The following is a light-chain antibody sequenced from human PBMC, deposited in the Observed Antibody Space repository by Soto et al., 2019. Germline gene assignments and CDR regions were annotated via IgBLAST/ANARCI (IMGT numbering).Light chain of an antibody. CDR1: QSVTSTY. CDR2: GAS. J-gene: IGKJ1*01. V-gene: IGKV3-20*01. Sequence: EIVLTQSPGTLSLSPGERATLSCRASQSVTSTYLAWYQQKPGQAPRLLIFGASSRATGIPDRFSGSGSGTDFTLTITRLEPEDSTVYYCHQYGDSPETFGQGTKVDIK. CDR3: HQYGDSPET.